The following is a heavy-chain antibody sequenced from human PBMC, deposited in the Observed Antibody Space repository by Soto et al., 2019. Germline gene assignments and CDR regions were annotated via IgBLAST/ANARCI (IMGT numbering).Heavy chain of an antibody. CDR3: SRDPYGDYVFDY. D-gene: IGHD4-17*01. CDR1: GFTFSNAW. V-gene: IGHV3-74*01. Sequence: GGSLRLSCAASGFTFSNAWMNWVRQAPGKGLEWVGRINSDGTMTTHADSVKGRFTISRDNAKNTLFLQMNSLRAEDTAVYYCSRDPYGDYVFDYWGQGTLVTVSS. CDR2: INSDGTMT. J-gene: IGHJ4*02.